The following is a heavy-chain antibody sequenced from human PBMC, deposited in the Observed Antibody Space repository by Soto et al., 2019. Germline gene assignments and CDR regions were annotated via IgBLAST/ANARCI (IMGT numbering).Heavy chain of an antibody. CDR3: ATRRGVGLTRSSFDY. D-gene: IGHD1-26*01. CDR2: IDPSGGDT. J-gene: IGHJ4*02. CDR1: GYTFNRHY. Sequence: QVQLVQSGAEVRKPGASVKVSCKASGYTFNRHYIQWVRQAPGQGLEWMGMIDPSGGDTNYAKKFQGRVTLTSDTSTRTVYMELSSLRSEDTAVYYCATRRGVGLTRSSFDYWGPGTLVIVSS. V-gene: IGHV1-46*02.